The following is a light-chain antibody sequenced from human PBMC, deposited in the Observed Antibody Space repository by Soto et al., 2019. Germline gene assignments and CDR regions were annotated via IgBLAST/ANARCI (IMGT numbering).Light chain of an antibody. CDR3: QQYHQWPA. V-gene: IGKV3-15*01. Sequence: EIVMTQSPATLSASPGERATLSCRASQSVFSSLAWYQQKPGQAPRLLIYGAATRATGIPARFSGGGSGTEFTLTISSPQSEDFAVYYCQQYHQWPAFSRGTKVDIK. J-gene: IGKJ1*01. CDR2: GAA. CDR1: QSVFSS.